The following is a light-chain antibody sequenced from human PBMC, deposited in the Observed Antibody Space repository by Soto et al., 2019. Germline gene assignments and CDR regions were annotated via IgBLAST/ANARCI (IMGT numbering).Light chain of an antibody. J-gene: IGLJ1*01. V-gene: IGLV2-14*01. CDR1: SSDVSGYNY. CDR3: SSYTTSRTLV. Sequence: QSVLTQPASVSGSPGQSITISCTGTSSDVSGYNYVSWYQQHPGKVPKLMIFEVSNRPSGVSNRFSGSKSGNTASLTISGLQAEDEADYYCSSYTTSRTLVFGPGTKVTVL. CDR2: EVS.